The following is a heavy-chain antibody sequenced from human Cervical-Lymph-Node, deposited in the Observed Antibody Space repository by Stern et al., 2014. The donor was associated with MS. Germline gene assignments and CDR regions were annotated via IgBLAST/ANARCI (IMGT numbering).Heavy chain of an antibody. CDR1: GFTFSSHV. V-gene: IGHV3-30-3*01. CDR3: VREDGDFDY. Sequence: VQLVESGGGVVQPGGSLRLSCAASGFTFSSHVMHWVRQAPGQGLECVAVIWHEYNNNAYADAVKGRFTISRDNSSITLSLQMNSLRAEDTTVYYCVREDGDFDYWGQGTLVTVSS. J-gene: IGHJ4*02. CDR2: IWHEYNNN. D-gene: IGHD2-8*01.